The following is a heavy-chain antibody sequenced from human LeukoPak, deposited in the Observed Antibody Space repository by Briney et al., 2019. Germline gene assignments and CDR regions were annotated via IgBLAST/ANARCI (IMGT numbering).Heavy chain of an antibody. CDR2: ISSTSSAI. V-gene: IGHV3-48*04. CDR3: ARVIESYGDSAY. D-gene: IGHD3-16*01. J-gene: IGHJ4*02. CDR1: GFTFSSYS. Sequence: GGSLRLSCAASGFTFSSYSMNWVRQAPGKGLEWLSYISSTSSAIYYADSLKGRSTISRDNAKNSLYLQMDSLRAEDTAVYYCARVIESYGDSAYWGQGTLVTVSS.